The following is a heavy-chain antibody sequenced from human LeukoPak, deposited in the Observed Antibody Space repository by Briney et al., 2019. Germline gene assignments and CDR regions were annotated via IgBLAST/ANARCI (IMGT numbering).Heavy chain of an antibody. Sequence: SSETLSLTCTVSGGSFSTYYWSWIRQPPGKGLEWIGYIYYSGSTNYNPSLKSRVTISVDTSKKQFSLKLSSVTAADTAVYYCASSPPDAASAFDYWGQGTLVTVSS. J-gene: IGHJ4*02. CDR2: IYYSGST. V-gene: IGHV4-59*08. CDR3: ASSPPDAASAFDY. CDR1: GGSFSTYY. D-gene: IGHD6-25*01.